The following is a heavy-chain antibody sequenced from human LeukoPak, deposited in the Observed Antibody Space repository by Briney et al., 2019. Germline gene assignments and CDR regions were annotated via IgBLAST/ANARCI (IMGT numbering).Heavy chain of an antibody. Sequence: SETLSLTCTVSGNSISSGYYWGWIRQPPGKGLEWIGSIYYSGSTYYNPSLKSRVTISVDTSKNQFSLKLSSVTAADTAVYYCARGTTVTPYYYYYMDVWGKGTTVTVSS. CDR2: IYYSGST. D-gene: IGHD4-17*01. CDR3: ARGTTVTPYYYYYMDV. V-gene: IGHV4-38-2*02. J-gene: IGHJ6*03. CDR1: GNSISSGYY.